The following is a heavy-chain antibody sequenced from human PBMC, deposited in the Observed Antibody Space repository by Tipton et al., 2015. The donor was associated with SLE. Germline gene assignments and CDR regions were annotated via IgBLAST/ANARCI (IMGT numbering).Heavy chain of an antibody. CDR3: ARWGGSRPGYFQH. CDR1: GGSISSSSYY. D-gene: IGHD3-16*01. Sequence: TLSLTCNVSGGSISSSSYYWGWIRQPPGKGLEWIGSIYYSGSTYYNPSLKSRVTISVDTSKNQFSLKLSSVTAADTAVYYCARWGGSRPGYFQHWGQGTLVTVSS. V-gene: IGHV4-39*07. J-gene: IGHJ1*01. CDR2: IYYSGST.